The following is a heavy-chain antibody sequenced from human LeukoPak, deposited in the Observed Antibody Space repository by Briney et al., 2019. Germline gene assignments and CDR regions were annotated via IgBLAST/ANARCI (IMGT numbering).Heavy chain of an antibody. V-gene: IGHV3-48*01. CDR3: ARVGYSDFWSGYYWDY. D-gene: IGHD3-3*01. CDR1: GFTFNRYS. J-gene: IGHJ4*02. CDR2: ISSSGTTI. Sequence: GGSLGLSCAASGFTFNRYSMNWVRQAPGKGLEWISYISSSGTTIYYADSVQGRFIISRDNARNSLYLQMNSLRAEDTAVYYCARVGYSDFWSGYYWDYWGQGTLATVSS.